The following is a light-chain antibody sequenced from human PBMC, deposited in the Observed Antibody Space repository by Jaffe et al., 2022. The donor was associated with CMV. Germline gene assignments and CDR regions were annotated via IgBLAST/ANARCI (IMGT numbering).Light chain of an antibody. Sequence: EIVLTQSPATLSVSPGEGATLSCRASQSVSSNLAWFQQKPGQAPRLLIYGASTRATGIPARFSGSGSGTEFTLTISSLQSEDFAVYYCQQYNNWPPWTFGQGTKVEIK. CDR2: GAS. J-gene: IGKJ1*01. CDR1: QSVSSN. CDR3: QQYNNWPPWT. V-gene: IGKV3-15*01.